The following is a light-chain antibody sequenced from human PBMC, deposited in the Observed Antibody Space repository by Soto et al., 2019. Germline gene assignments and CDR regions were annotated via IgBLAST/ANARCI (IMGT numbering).Light chain of an antibody. CDR1: SSNIGGNS. CDR3: GSWDSSLSAYV. Sequence: HSVLTQPPSVSAAPGQKVTISCSGSSSNIGGNSVSLYQQLPGTAPKLLIYDDNKRPSGIPDRFSGSKSGTSATLGITGFQTGDEADYYCGSWDSSLSAYVFGTGTKVTVL. V-gene: IGLV1-51*01. J-gene: IGLJ1*01. CDR2: DDN.